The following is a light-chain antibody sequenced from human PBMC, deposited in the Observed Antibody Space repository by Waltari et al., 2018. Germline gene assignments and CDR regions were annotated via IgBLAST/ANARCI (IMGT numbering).Light chain of an antibody. CDR1: LSIGTD. J-gene: IGKJ4*01. CDR2: GAS. Sequence: DIQMTQSPSSLSASVGDRVTIPCRPSLSIGTDVNWYQQRPGLAPKLLISGASTLQSGVPSRFSGSGSGTHFTLTISSLQPEDFATYYCQHSYTTPLTFGGGTKVEIK. V-gene: IGKV1-39*01. CDR3: QHSYTTPLT.